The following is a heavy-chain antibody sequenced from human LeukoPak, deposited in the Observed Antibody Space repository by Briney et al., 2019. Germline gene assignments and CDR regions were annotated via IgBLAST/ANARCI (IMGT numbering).Heavy chain of an antibody. J-gene: IGHJ5*02. Sequence: GASVKVSCKTSVYSFTDYYMHWVRQAPGQGLEWMGWINPSSGGTSSAQKVQGRVTMTRDTSINTVYMEVRGLTSDDTAVYYCARADRLHGGPYLIGPWGQGTLVTVSS. CDR3: ARADRLHGGPYLIGP. D-gene: IGHD2-21*01. CDR2: INPSSGGT. CDR1: VYSFTDYY. V-gene: IGHV1-2*02.